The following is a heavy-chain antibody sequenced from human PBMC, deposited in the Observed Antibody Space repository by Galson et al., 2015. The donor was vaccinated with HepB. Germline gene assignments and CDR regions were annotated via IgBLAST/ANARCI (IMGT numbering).Heavy chain of an antibody. CDR2: IKQDGSEK. J-gene: IGHJ4*02. CDR1: GFTFSCYW. V-gene: IGHV3-7*03. D-gene: IGHD3-22*01. Sequence: SLRLSCAASGFTFSCYWMSWVRPAPGKGLEWVANIKQDGSEKYYLDSVKGRFTISRDNAKNSLYLQMNSLRAEDTAVYYCARGTYYYDSSSSDYWGQGTLVTVS. CDR3: ARGTYYYDSSSSDY.